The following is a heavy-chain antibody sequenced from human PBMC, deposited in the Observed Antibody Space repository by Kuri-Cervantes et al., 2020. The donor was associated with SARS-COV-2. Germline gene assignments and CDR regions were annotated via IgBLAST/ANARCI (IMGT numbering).Heavy chain of an antibody. Sequence: SLKISWAASGFTFSSYGMHWVRQARGKGLEWVSVISYDGSNKYYADSVKGRFTISRDNSKNTLYLQMNSLRAKDTAVYYCAKVGLGYDFWSGYYEVAPAGSLDYWGQGTLVTVSS. CDR1: GFTFSSYG. J-gene: IGHJ4*02. V-gene: IGHV3-30*18. CDR3: AKVGLGYDFWSGYYEVAPAGSLDY. D-gene: IGHD3-3*01. CDR2: ISYDGSNK.